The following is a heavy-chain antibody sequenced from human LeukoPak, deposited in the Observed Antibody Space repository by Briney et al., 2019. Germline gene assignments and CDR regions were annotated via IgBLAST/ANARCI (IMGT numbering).Heavy chain of an antibody. V-gene: IGHV4-34*01. Sequence: PSETLSLTCAVSGGSFSGYYCSWIRQPPGKGLEWIGEVNHSGGTYYNPSLKSRVTVSVDTSKNQLSLKLTSVTAADTAVYYCARNSGASGTYSYYFDLWGQGTVVTVSS. CDR2: VNHSGGT. CDR3: ARNSGASGTYSYYFDL. CDR1: GGSFSGYY. J-gene: IGHJ4*02. D-gene: IGHD3-10*01.